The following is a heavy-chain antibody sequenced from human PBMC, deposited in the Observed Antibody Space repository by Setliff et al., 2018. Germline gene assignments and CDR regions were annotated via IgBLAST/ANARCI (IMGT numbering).Heavy chain of an antibody. J-gene: IGHJ6*02. D-gene: IGHD3-10*01. Sequence: HGESLKISCKGSGYGFTSYWIGWVRQMPGKGLEWRGIIYPGDSDTRYSPSFQGQVTISADKSISTAYLQWSSLKASDTAMYYCARLRLYGSGIWGMDVWGQGTTVTVSS. V-gene: IGHV5-51*01. CDR1: GYGFTSYW. CDR3: ARLRLYGSGIWGMDV. CDR2: IYPGDSDT.